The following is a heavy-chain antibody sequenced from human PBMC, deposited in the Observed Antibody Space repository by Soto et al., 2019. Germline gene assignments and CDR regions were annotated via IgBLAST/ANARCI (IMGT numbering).Heavy chain of an antibody. V-gene: IGHV3-23*04. CDR3: VKATLYDSSGYVFDY. Sequence: VESGGGLVQPGGSLRLSCVASGFTFSSHAMSWVRQAPGKGLEWVSTVTGTSYSTFYADSMEGRFTISRDNSNNTLSLQMYSLRVEDTAVYYCVKATLYDSSGYVFDYWGQGTLVTVSS. J-gene: IGHJ4*02. CDR1: GFTFSSHA. D-gene: IGHD3-22*01. CDR2: VTGTSYST.